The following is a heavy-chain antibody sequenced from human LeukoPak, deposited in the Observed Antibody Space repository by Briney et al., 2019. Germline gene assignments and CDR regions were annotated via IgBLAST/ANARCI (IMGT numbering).Heavy chain of an antibody. CDR1: GLSVSDKY. D-gene: IGHD3/OR15-3a*01. Sequence: GGSLRLSCAASGLSVSDKYRAWVRQAPGKGLYWGSIIYPNGRTYDPDSVRGRFTISRDNSKNTLNLQMNSLRVQDTAVSSCARAWTGDYWGQGTLVTVSS. V-gene: IGHV3-53*01. CDR3: ARAWTGDY. CDR2: IYPNGRT. J-gene: IGHJ4*02.